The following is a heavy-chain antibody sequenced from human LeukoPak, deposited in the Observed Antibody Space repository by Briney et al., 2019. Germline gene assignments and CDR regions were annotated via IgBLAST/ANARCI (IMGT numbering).Heavy chain of an antibody. J-gene: IGHJ4*02. CDR1: GFTFDDYA. CDR3: AKDIGSVIAAVSYYFDY. V-gene: IGHV3-43*02. Sequence: GGSLRLSCAASGFTFDDYAMHWVRQAPGKGLEWVSPISGDGGSTYYADSVKGRFTISRDNSKNSLYLQMNSLRTEDTALYYCAKDIGSVIAAVSYYFDYWGQGTLVTVSS. CDR2: ISGDGGST. D-gene: IGHD6-13*01.